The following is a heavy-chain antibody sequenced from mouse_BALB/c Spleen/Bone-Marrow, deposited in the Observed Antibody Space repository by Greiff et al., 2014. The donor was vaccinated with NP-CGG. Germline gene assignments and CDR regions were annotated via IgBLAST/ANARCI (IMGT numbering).Heavy chain of an antibody. J-gene: IGHJ3*01. CDR1: GYNFTSYW. V-gene: IGHV1-55*01. D-gene: IGHD4-1*01. Sequence: VKLQESGAELVKPGTSVKLSCKASGYNFTSYWINWVKLRPGQGLEWIGDIYPGSGGNHKNEKFKTKATLTVDTSSSTAYMQLSSLASEDSAPYYCARDGNWPFAYWGQGTLVTVSA. CDR2: IYPGSGGN. CDR3: ARDGNWPFAY.